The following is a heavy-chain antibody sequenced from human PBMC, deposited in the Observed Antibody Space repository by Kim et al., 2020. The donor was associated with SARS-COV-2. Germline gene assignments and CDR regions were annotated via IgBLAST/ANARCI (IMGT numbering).Heavy chain of an antibody. D-gene: IGHD6-19*01. Sequence: GGSLRLSCAASGFTFDDYAMHWVRQAPGKGLEWVSAISWNSGSMGYADSVKGRFTISRDNAKKSLYLQMNSLRAEDTALYYCARGTAVAGSYFDSWGQGTLVTVSS. CDR3: ARGTAVAGSYFDS. V-gene: IGHV3-9*01. CDR2: ISWNSGSM. CDR1: GFTFDDYA. J-gene: IGHJ4*02.